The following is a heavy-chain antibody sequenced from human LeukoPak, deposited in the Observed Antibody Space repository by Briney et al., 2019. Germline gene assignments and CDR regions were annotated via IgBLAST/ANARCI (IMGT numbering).Heavy chain of an antibody. CDR1: GYTFTGYY. CDR2: INPNSGGT. Sequence: ASVKVSCKASGYTFTGYYIHWVRQAPGQGLEWMGWINPNSGGTNYAQKFQVRVTMTRDTTISTAYMDLSRLRSDDTAVYYCARDRGLRYSMPPDYYQYYMDVWGKGTTVTVSS. V-gene: IGHV1-2*02. D-gene: IGHD6-13*01. CDR3: ARDRGLRYSMPPDYYQYYMDV. J-gene: IGHJ6*03.